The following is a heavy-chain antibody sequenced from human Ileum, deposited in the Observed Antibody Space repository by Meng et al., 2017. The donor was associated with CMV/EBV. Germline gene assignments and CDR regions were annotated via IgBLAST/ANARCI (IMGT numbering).Heavy chain of an antibody. CDR2: IGGSGGST. CDR3: AKAVRFLEWLSGFDP. D-gene: IGHD3-3*01. CDR1: VFAFSGAA. V-gene: IGHV3-23*01. J-gene: IGHJ5*02. Sequence: ASVFAFSGAAMGWVRRAPGKGLEWVTAIGGSGGSTYYTDSVKGRFTISRDNSKNTLYLQMNSLRAEDTAVYYCAKAVRFLEWLSGFDPWGQGTLVTVSS.